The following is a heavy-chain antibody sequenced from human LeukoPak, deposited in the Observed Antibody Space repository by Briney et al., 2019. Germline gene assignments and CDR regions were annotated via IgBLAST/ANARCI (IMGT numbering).Heavy chain of an antibody. CDR3: ARARYSGYRRDLLQYGMDV. V-gene: IGHV6-1*01. J-gene: IGHJ6*02. CDR1: GDSVSSNSAA. D-gene: IGHD5-12*01. Sequence: SQTLSLTCAISGDSVSSNSAARNWIRQSPSRGLEWLGRTYYRSKWYNDYAVSVKSRITINPDTSKNQFSLQLNSVTPEDTAVYYCARARYSGYRRDLLQYGMDVWGQGTTVTVSS. CDR2: TYYRSKWYN.